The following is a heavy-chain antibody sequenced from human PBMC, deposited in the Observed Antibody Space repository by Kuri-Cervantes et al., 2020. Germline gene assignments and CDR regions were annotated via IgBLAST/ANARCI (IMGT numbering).Heavy chain of an antibody. V-gene: IGHV1-8*01. Sequence: ASVKVSCKASGYTFTSYDINWVRQATGQGLEWMGWMNPNSGNTGYAQKLQGRVTMTTDTSTSTAYMELRSLRTDDTAVYYCARSKPTSGWYQVAVGRSNYYYYGMDVWGQGTTVTVSS. J-gene: IGHJ6*02. D-gene: IGHD6-19*01. CDR1: GYTFTSYD. CDR2: MNPNSGNT. CDR3: ARSKPTSGWYQVAVGRSNYYYYGMDV.